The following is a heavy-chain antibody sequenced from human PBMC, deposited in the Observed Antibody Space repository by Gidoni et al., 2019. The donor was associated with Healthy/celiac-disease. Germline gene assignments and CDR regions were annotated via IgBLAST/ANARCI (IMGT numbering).Heavy chain of an antibody. V-gene: IGHV3-66*01. CDR3: AREMGDYYYDSSGYHGYFDL. Sequence: EVQLVESGGGLVQPGGSLSLSCAASGFTVSSNYMSWVRQAPGKGLEWVSVIYSGGTTYYADSLKGRFTISRDNSKNTLYLQMNSLRAEDTAVYYCAREMGDYYYDSSGYHGYFDLWGRGTLVTVSS. CDR2: IYSGGTT. CDR1: GFTVSSNY. D-gene: IGHD3-22*01. J-gene: IGHJ2*01.